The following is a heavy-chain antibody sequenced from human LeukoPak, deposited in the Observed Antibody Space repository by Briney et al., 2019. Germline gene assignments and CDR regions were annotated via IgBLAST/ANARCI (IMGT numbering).Heavy chain of an antibody. Sequence: GASVKVSCKASGGTFSSYAISWVRQAPGQGLEWMGGIIPIFGTANYAQKFQGRVTITADKSTSTAYMELSSLRSGDTAVYYCASTMATTKIDYWGQGTLVTVSS. J-gene: IGHJ4*02. V-gene: IGHV1-69*06. D-gene: IGHD3-10*01. CDR3: ASTMATTKIDY. CDR2: IIPIFGTA. CDR1: GGTFSSYA.